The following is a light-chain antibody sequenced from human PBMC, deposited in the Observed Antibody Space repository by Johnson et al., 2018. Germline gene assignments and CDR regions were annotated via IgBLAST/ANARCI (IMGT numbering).Light chain of an antibody. CDR3: GTWDSSLRAGNV. CDR2: ENN. CDR1: SSNIGNNY. Sequence: QSVLTQPPSVSAAPGQKVTISCSGSSSNIGNNYVSWYQQLPGTAPKLLIYENNKRPSGIPDRFSGSKSGPSATLGITGLPTGDEADYYCGTWDSSLRAGNVFGTGTKVTVL. V-gene: IGLV1-51*02. J-gene: IGLJ1*01.